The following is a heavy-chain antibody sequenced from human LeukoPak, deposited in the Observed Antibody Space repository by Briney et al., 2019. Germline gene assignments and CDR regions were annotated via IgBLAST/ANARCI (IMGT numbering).Heavy chain of an antibody. J-gene: IGHJ4*02. D-gene: IGHD3-3*01. CDR3: ARRAPGYYDFWSGYYTQYDY. CDR1: GGSISSYY. CDR2: IYYSGST. V-gene: IGHV4-59*12. Sequence: SETLSLTCTVSGGSISSYYWSWIRQPPGKGLEWIGYIYYSGSTNYNPSLKSRVTISVDKSKNQFSLKLSSVTAADTAVYYCARRAPGYYDFWSGYYTQYDYWGQGTLVTVSS.